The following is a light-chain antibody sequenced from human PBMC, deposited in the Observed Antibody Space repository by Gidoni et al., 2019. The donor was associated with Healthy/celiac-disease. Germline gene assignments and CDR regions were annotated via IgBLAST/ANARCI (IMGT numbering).Light chain of an antibody. Sequence: IQLTQSPSSLSASVGDRVTITCRASQGISSYLAWYQHKPGNAPKLLIYAASTLQSGVPSRFSGSGSGTDFSLPISSLQPDDFATYYCQQLNSYPPFTFGPGTKVDIK. J-gene: IGKJ3*01. CDR3: QQLNSYPPFT. V-gene: IGKV1-9*01. CDR1: QGISSY. CDR2: AAS.